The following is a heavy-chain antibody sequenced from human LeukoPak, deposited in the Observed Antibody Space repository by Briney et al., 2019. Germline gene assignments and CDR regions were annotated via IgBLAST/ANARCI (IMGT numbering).Heavy chain of an antibody. CDR3: ARSSSGLDYGDCYFDS. J-gene: IGHJ4*02. CDR2: IYYSGST. D-gene: IGHD4-17*01. Sequence: SETLSLTCTVSAGSIRSYYWSWIRQPPGKGPEWIGYIYYSGSTKYNPSLNSRVTMSVDTSKNQFSLKMSSVTAEDTAVYYCARSSSGLDYGDCYFDSWGQGYLVTVFS. V-gene: IGHV4-59*01. CDR1: AGSIRSYY.